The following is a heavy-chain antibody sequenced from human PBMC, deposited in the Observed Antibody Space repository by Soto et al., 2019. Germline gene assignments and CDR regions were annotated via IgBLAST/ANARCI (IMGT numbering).Heavy chain of an antibody. CDR3: ARGKQNALDV. CDR2: IYSGGTT. D-gene: IGHD2-8*01. J-gene: IGHJ6*02. Sequence: PGGSLRLSCAVSGFTVNYNYMSRVRQAPRKGLEWVSVIYSGGTTNYADSVKGRFTISRDNSKNTLYLQMNSLRAEDTAVYYCARGKQNALDVWGQGTTVNVSS. V-gene: IGHV3-66*01. CDR1: GFTVNYNY.